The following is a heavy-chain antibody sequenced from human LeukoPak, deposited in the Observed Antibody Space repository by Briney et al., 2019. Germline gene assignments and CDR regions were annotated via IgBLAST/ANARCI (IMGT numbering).Heavy chain of an antibody. CDR3: ARAVLLWFGDFPTYYFDY. J-gene: IGHJ4*02. D-gene: IGHD3-10*01. CDR1: GYSISSGYY. Sequence: PSETLSLTCTVSGYSISSGYYWGWIRQPPGKGLEWIGGIYHSGITYYNPSLKSRVTISVDTSKNQFSLKLSSVTAADTAVYYCARAVLLWFGDFPTYYFDYWGQGTLVTVSS. CDR2: IYHSGIT. V-gene: IGHV4-38-2*02.